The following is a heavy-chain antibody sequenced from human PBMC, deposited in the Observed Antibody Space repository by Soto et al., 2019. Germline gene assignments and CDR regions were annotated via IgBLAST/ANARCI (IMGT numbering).Heavy chain of an antibody. D-gene: IGHD1-26*01. Sequence: TVSGGASVGGGGYRSFIKQPPGKGLQWSWYIYSSGRTNYNPSLKGRVTISVDTSRNQFSLKLSSVTAADTAVYYCARDRVGATTYFYYGVDVWGQGPTVTVSS. CDR3: ARDRVGATTYFYYGVDV. CDR2: IYSSGRT. CDR1: GGASVGGGGY. V-gene: IGHV4-61*08. J-gene: IGHJ6*02.